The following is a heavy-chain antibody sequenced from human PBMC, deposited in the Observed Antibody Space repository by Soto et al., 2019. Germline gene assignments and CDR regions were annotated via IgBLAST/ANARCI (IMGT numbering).Heavy chain of an antibody. CDR1: GYSFTSYW. V-gene: IGHV5-51*01. Sequence: PGVSLKISCKGSGYSFTSYWIGWVRQMPGKGLEWMGIIYPGDSDTRYSPSFQGQVTISADKSISTAYLQWSSLKASDTAMYYCARLPGYCSGGSCPIYFDYWGQGTLVTVSS. J-gene: IGHJ4*02. CDR3: ARLPGYCSGGSCPIYFDY. D-gene: IGHD2-15*01. CDR2: IYPGDSDT.